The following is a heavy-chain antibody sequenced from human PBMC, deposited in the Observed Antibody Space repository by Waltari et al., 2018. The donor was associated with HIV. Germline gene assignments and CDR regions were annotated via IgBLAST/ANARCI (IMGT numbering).Heavy chain of an antibody. J-gene: IGHJ4*02. D-gene: IGHD1-26*01. CDR1: GFPLSTYT. V-gene: IGHV3-21*03. CDR2: ITSTSRSI. CDR3: VADLGGSHDS. Sequence: MHLVESGGGLVKPGGSRRLSCAPSGFPLSTYTLTWVRQTPGKGLELISSITSTSRSIFYSDSTKGRFIISRDNAQNSLSLQMTSLTAEDTAVYFCVADLGGSHDSWGQGTLVTVSS.